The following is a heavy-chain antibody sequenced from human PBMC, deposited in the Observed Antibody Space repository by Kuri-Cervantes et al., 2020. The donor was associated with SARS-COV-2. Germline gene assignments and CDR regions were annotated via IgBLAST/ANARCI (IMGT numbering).Heavy chain of an antibody. CDR2: INHSGNT. Sequence: GSLRLSCAVYGGSFSDYYWSWVRQPPGKGLEWIGEINHSGNTNYDPSLKSRVTISIDTSKNQFSLKLSSVTAADTAVYYCARALGPYCSGGSCYHIDWFDPWGQGTLVTVSS. J-gene: IGHJ5*02. D-gene: IGHD2-15*01. CDR3: ARALGPYCSGGSCYHIDWFDP. V-gene: IGHV4-34*01. CDR1: GGSFSDYY.